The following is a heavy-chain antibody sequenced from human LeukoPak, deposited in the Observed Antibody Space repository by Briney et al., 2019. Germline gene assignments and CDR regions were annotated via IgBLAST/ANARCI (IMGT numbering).Heavy chain of an antibody. CDR1: GGSISSYY. Sequence: SETLSLTCTVSGGSISSYYWSWIRQPPGKGLKWIGYIYYSGSTNYNPSLKSRVTISVDTSKNQFSLKLSSVTAADTAVYYCARQRGAVVPAATYFDYWGQGTLVTVSS. CDR2: IYYSGST. J-gene: IGHJ4*02. V-gene: IGHV4-59*08. D-gene: IGHD2-2*01. CDR3: ARQRGAVVPAATYFDY.